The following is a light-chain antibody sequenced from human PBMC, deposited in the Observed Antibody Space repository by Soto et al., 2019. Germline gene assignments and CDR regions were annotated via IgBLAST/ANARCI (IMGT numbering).Light chain of an antibody. CDR2: AAS. J-gene: IGKJ1*01. Sequence: EIVMTQSPATLSVSPGERATLSCRASQSVSSNYLAWYQQKPGQAPRLLIYAASTRATGIPDRFSGSGSGTDFTLTISRLEPEDFAVYYCQQYGSSPWTFGQGTKVDIK. V-gene: IGKV3-20*01. CDR1: QSVSSNY. CDR3: QQYGSSPWT.